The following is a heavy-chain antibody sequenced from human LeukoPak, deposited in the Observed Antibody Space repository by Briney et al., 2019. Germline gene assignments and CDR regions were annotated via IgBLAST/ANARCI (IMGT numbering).Heavy chain of an antibody. Sequence: SETLSLTCTVSGDSISSYYWSWIRQPPGKGLEWIGYFYSTGSSNYNPSLKSRVTISIDTSKNQFSLKLSSVTAADTAVYYCGRGWWTDAFDIWGQGTMVIVSS. CDR1: GDSISSYY. J-gene: IGHJ3*02. V-gene: IGHV4-59*01. CDR2: FYSTGSS. CDR3: GRGWWTDAFDI. D-gene: IGHD2-15*01.